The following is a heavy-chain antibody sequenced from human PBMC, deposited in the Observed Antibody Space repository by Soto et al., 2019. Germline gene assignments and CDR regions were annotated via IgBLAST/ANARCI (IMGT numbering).Heavy chain of an antibody. Sequence: SETLSLTCTVSGGSIDSGDYYWSWIRQPPGKGLEWIGYVYYSGTTNYNPFLKSRVTLSLDKSKNPFSLKMNSVTAADTAVYYCARDFIAPPNYFDPWVQGTLVTVSS. J-gene: IGHJ5*02. CDR3: ARDFIAPPNYFDP. CDR1: GGSIDSGDYY. CDR2: VYYSGTT. V-gene: IGHV4-61*08. D-gene: IGHD4-4*01.